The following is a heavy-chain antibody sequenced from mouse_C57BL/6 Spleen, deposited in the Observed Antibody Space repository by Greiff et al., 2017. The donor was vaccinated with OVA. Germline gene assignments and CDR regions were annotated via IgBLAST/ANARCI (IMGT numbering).Heavy chain of an antibody. CDR3: ARYRAGFDY. V-gene: IGHV7-3*01. CDR1: GFTFTDYY. CDR2: IRNKANGYTT. J-gene: IGHJ2*01. Sequence: EVKLMESGGGLVQPGGSLSLSCAASGFTFTDYYMSWVRQPPGKALEWLGFIRNKANGYTTEYSASVKGRFTISRDNSQSILYLQMNALGAEDSATYCCARYRAGFDYWGQGTTLTVSS.